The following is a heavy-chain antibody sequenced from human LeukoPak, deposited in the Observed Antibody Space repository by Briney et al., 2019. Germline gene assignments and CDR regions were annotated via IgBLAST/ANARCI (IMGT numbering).Heavy chain of an antibody. CDR2: IWYDGSNK. Sequence: GRSLRLCRAASGFIFSNYAMHWIRQAPGKGLEWVAVIWYDGSNKYYADSVKGRFTISRDNSKNTLYLQMNSLRAEDTAVYYCATVLYSSSLGGYYFDYWGQGTLVTVSS. J-gene: IGHJ4*02. V-gene: IGHV3-33*01. CDR1: GFIFSNYA. CDR3: ATVLYSSSLGGYYFDY. D-gene: IGHD6-13*01.